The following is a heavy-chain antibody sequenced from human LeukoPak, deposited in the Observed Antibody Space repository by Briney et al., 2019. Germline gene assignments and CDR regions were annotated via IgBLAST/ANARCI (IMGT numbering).Heavy chain of an antibody. J-gene: IGHJ3*02. Sequence: GGSLRLSCAASGFTFSDYYMSWIRQAPGKGLEWVSYISSSGSTIYYADSVKGRFTISRDNAKNSLYLQMNSLRAEDTAVYYCARDFWSGYYTPDAFDIWGQGTMVTVSS. CDR1: GFTFSDYY. CDR3: ARDFWSGYYTPDAFDI. CDR2: ISSSGSTI. V-gene: IGHV3-11*01. D-gene: IGHD3-3*01.